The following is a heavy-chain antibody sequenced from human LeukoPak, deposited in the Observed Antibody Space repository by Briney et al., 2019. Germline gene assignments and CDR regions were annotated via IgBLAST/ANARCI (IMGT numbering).Heavy chain of an antibody. Sequence: GGSLRLSCAASGFTFSSYAMHWVRQAPGKGLEYVSAISSNGGSTYYANSVKSRFTISRDNSKNTLYLQMGSPRAEDMAVYYCARVKYGVAAAGMADYWGQGTLVTVSS. CDR2: ISSNGGST. J-gene: IGHJ4*02. CDR1: GFTFSSYA. D-gene: IGHD6-13*01. V-gene: IGHV3-64*01. CDR3: ARVKYGVAAAGMADY.